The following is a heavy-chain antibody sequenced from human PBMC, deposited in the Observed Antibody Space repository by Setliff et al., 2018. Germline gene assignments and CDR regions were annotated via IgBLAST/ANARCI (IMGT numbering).Heavy chain of an antibody. Sequence: SETLSLTCTVSDSSIRSGDYWGWIRQHPGKGLEWIGYIHHTGTTFYNPSLRSRVTISVDTSKNQFSLKLTSLTAADTAVYYCARAKDGYDFDYFDYWGQGTPVTVSS. V-gene: IGHV4-31*03. CDR1: DSSIRSGDY. CDR3: ARAKDGYDFDYFDY. D-gene: IGHD5-12*01. CDR2: IHHTGTT. J-gene: IGHJ4*02.